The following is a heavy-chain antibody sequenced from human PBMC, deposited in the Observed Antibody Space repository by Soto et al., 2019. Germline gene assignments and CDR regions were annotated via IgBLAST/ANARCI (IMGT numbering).Heavy chain of an antibody. D-gene: IGHD6-6*01. CDR2: ISYDGSNK. J-gene: IGHJ6*02. CDR1: GFTFSSYG. Sequence: GGSLRLSCAASGFTFSSYGMHWVRQAPGKGLEWVAVISYDGSNKYYADSVKGRFTISRDNSKNTLYLQMNSLRAEDTAVYYCAKSGGAARSQYYYYYGMDVWGQGTTVTVSS. CDR3: AKSGGAARSQYYYYYGMDV. V-gene: IGHV3-30*18.